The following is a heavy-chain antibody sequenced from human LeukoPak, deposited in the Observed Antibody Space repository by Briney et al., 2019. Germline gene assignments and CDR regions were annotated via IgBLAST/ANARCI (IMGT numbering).Heavy chain of an antibody. CDR3: ATEVVGYGDVHYLDS. V-gene: IGHV1-24*01. Sequence: ASVTVSCKISGYTLTEVSMHWVRQAPGKGLEWMGGFDPADGEPIYAQKFQGRVTMSEDTSTDTAYMDLSSLRSEDTAVYYCATEVVGYGDVHYLDSRGQGTLVTVSS. J-gene: IGHJ4*02. D-gene: IGHD4-17*01. CDR1: GYTLTEVS. CDR2: FDPADGEP.